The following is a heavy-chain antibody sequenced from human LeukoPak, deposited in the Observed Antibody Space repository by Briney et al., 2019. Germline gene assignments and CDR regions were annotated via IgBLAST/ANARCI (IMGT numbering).Heavy chain of an antibody. J-gene: IGHJ4*02. CDR2: INHSGST. CDR1: GGSFSGYY. Sequence: SETLSLTCAVYGGSFSGYYWSWIRQPPGKGLEWIGEINHSGSTNYNPSLKSRVTISVDTSKNQFSLKLSSVTAADTAVYYCARHGQLLRIPFDYWGQGTLVTVSS. D-gene: IGHD2-2*01. V-gene: IGHV4-34*01. CDR3: ARHGQLLRIPFDY.